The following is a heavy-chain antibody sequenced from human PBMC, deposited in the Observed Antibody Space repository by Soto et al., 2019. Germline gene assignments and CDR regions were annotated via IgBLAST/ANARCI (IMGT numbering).Heavy chain of an antibody. CDR1: GFTFDDYG. J-gene: IGHJ4*02. V-gene: IGHV3-20*04. CDR3: AREARFGYSSSWWMNDY. CDR2: INWNGGST. Sequence: GGSLRLSCAASGFTFDDYGMSWVRQAPGKGLEWVSGINWNGGSTGYADSVKGRFTISRDNAKNSLYLQMNSLRAEDTALYYCAREARFGYSSSWWMNDYWGQGTLATVSS. D-gene: IGHD6-13*01.